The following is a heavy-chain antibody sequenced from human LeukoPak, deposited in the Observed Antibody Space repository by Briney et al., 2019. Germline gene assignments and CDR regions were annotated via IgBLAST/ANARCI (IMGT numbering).Heavy chain of an antibody. D-gene: IGHD3-22*01. CDR1: GFTFSSYG. J-gene: IGHJ6*02. CDR3: ARDGHYYDTSGHFRGYGMDV. V-gene: IGHV3-48*02. CDR2: ISSSGSTI. Sequence: PGGSLRLSCAASGFTFSSYGMNWVRQAPGAGLEWVSWISSSGSTIYYADSVKGRFTISRDNAKNSLYLQMNSLRDEDTAVYYCARDGHYYDTSGHFRGYGMDVWGQGTTVTVSS.